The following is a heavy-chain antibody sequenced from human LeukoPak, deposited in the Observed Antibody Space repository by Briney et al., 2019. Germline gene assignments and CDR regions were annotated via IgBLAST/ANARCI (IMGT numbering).Heavy chain of an antibody. CDR3: ARGDYDSSGYHLFDY. D-gene: IGHD3-22*01. Sequence: SETLSLTCTVSGGSISSYYWSWIRQPPGKGLEWIGYIYYSGSTNYNPSLESRVTISVDTSKNQFSLKLSSVTAADTAVYYCARGDYDSSGYHLFDYWGQGTLVTVSS. CDR2: IYYSGST. J-gene: IGHJ4*02. CDR1: GGSISSYY. V-gene: IGHV4-59*01.